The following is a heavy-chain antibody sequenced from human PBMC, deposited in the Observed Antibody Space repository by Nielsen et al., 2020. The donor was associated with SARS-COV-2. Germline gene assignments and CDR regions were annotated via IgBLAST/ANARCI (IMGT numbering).Heavy chain of an antibody. V-gene: IGHV1-18*01. CDR3: ARDRYYDFWSGYYTGTYYYYGMDV. CDR1: GYTFTSYG. Sequence: VKVSCKASGYTFTSYGISWVRQAPGQGLEWMGWISAYNGNTNYAQKLQGRVTMTTDTSTSTAYMELRSLRSDDTAVYYCARDRYYDFWSGYYTGTYYYYGMDVWGQGTTVTVSS. D-gene: IGHD3-3*01. CDR2: ISAYNGNT. J-gene: IGHJ6*02.